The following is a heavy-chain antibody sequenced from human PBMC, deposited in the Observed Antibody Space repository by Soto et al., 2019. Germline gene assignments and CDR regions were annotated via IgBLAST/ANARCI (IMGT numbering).Heavy chain of an antibody. J-gene: IGHJ6*02. CDR1: GFTFSSYD. Sequence: GGSLRLSCAASGFTFSSYDMHWVRQATGKGLEWVSAIGTAGDTYYPGSVKGRFTISRENAKNSLYLQMNSLRAGDTAVYYCAGAKGIAVAGLDYYYGMDVWGQGTTVTVSS. D-gene: IGHD6-19*01. V-gene: IGHV3-13*01. CDR2: IGTAGDT. CDR3: AGAKGIAVAGLDYYYGMDV.